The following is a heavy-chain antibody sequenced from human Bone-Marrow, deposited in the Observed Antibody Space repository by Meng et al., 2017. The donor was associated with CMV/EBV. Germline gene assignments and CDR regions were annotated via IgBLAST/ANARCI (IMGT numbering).Heavy chain of an antibody. D-gene: IGHD2-2*02. V-gene: IGHV4-31*03. CDR1: GGSINTGGFY. CDR2: IYYSGST. Sequence: SETLSLTCTVSGGSINTGGFYWSWLRQHPGKGLEWIGYIYYSGSTYYNPSLESRATISIDTSKHQFSLRLSSVTAADTAVYFCAKARGSCSGTNSYIRPTIDYYYGMDVWGQGTTVTVSS. J-gene: IGHJ6*02. CDR3: AKARGSCSGTNSYIRPTIDYYYGMDV.